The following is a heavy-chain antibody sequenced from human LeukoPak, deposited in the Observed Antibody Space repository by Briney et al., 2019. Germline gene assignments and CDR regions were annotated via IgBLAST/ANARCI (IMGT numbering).Heavy chain of an antibody. CDR1: GFTISSYG. Sequence: PGGSLRLSCAASGFTISSYGMHWVRQAPGKGLEWVAFIRYDGSNKYYADSVKGRFTISRDNSKNTLYLQMNSLRPEDTAVYYCAKKRTAENYFDYCGQGTLVTASS. J-gene: IGHJ4*02. D-gene: IGHD1/OR15-1a*01. V-gene: IGHV3-30*02. CDR3: AKKRTAENYFDY. CDR2: IRYDGSNK.